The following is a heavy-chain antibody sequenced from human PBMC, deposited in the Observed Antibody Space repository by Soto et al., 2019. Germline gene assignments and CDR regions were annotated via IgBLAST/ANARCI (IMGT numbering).Heavy chain of an antibody. D-gene: IGHD3-16*01. CDR1: GFIFSNYA. CDR2: VTSRGDTT. CDR3: AKDGLGGGLDY. J-gene: IGHJ4*02. Sequence: EVQLLQSGGGLVQPGGSLRLSCAASGFIFSNYAMNWVRQAPGKGLEWVSIVTSRGDTTYYADSVKGRFTISRDNSKNTLYPQVNSRPAEDTAVYYCAKDGLGGGLDYWGQGTLVSVSS. V-gene: IGHV3-23*01.